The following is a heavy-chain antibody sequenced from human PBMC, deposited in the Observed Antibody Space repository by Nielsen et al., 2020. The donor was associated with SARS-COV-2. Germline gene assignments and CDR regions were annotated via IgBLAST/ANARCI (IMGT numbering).Heavy chain of an antibody. CDR3: AKVRGSGYYYGMDV. D-gene: IGHD3-10*01. CDR2: ISGSGGNT. Sequence: GESLKISCAASGFAYNNYAMNWVRQAPGKGLERVSSISGSGGNTDYADSVKGRFTISRDNAKNSLYLQMNSLRAEDTALYYCAKVRGSGYYYGMDVWGQGTTVTVSS. CDR1: GFAYNNYA. J-gene: IGHJ6*02. V-gene: IGHV3-23*01.